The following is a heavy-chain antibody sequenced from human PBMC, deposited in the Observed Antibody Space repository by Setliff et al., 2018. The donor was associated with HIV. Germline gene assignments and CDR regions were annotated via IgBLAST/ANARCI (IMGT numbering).Heavy chain of an antibody. Sequence: EPLSLTCTVSGDSISNNGYYWAWIRQPPGKGLEWIGCVYHRGTTYYNPFLKSRLAMSVDTSKNKFFLKLNSLTAADTAVYYCSLQHGRPMRWFDPWGPGTLVTVSS. CDR3: SLQHGRPMRWFDP. V-gene: IGHV4-39*01. D-gene: IGHD2-2*01. J-gene: IGHJ5*02. CDR1: GDSISNNGYY. CDR2: VYHRGTT.